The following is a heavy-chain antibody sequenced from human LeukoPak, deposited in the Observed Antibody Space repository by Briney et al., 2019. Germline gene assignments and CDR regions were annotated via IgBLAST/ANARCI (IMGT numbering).Heavy chain of an antibody. CDR1: GGSISSYY. CDR2: IYYSGST. D-gene: IGHD6-19*01. Sequence: SETLSLTCTVSGGSISSYYWSWIRQPPGKGLEWIGYIYYSGSTSFNPSLKSRVTMSVDTSKNQFSLKLGSVIAADTAVYYCARTVAGYYFDYWGQGTLVTVSS. J-gene: IGHJ4*02. CDR3: ARTVAGYYFDY. V-gene: IGHV4-59*01.